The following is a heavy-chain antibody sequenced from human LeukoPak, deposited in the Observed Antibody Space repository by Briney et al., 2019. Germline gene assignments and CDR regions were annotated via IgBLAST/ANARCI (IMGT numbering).Heavy chain of an antibody. V-gene: IGHV1-18*01. D-gene: IGHD3-10*01. CDR1: GYTFTSYG. CDR2: ISAYNGNT. CDR3: ARDVLLWFGELMNRFDP. Sequence: ASVKVSCKASGYTFTSYGISWVRQAPGQGLEWMGWISAYNGNTNYAQKLQGRVTMTTDTSTSTAYMELRSLRSDDTAVYYCARDVLLWFGELMNRFDPWGQGTLVTVS. J-gene: IGHJ5*02.